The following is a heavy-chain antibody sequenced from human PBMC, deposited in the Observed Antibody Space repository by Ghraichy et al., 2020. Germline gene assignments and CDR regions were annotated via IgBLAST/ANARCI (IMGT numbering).Heavy chain of an antibody. CDR2: IKEDGSVK. D-gene: IGHD7-27*01. V-gene: IGHV3-7*01. Sequence: GGSLRLSCAASGFTFTYYWMTWVRQAPGKGLEWVANIKEDGSVKYYVDSVKGRFTISRDNAKNSLFLQMSSLRIEDTAVYYCVIGEANWVHWGQGTLVTVSS. CDR1: GFTFTYYW. J-gene: IGHJ4*02. CDR3: VIGEANWVH.